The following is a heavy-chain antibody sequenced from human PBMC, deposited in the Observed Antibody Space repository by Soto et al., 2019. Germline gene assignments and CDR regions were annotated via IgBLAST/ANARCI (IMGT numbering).Heavy chain of an antibody. CDR3: ARDSPKTSSYPNWFDP. CDR1: GGSFSGYY. D-gene: IGHD2-2*01. CDR2: INHSGST. J-gene: IGHJ5*02. V-gene: IGHV4-34*01. Sequence: PSETLSLTCAVYGGSFSGYYWSWIRKPPGKGLEWIGEINHSGSTNYNPSLKSRVTISVDTSKNQFSLKLSSVTAADTAVYYCARDSPKTSSYPNWFDPWGLGTLVTVSS.